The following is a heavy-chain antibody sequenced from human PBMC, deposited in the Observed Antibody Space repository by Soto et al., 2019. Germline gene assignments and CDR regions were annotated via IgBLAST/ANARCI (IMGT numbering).Heavy chain of an antibody. Sequence: PSETLSLTCAVSGGSISGFFWTWVRQPPGMPLEGLGHVSASGSTVYNPSLQSRLTLSLDVSKNRFSLELTSVTAADTATYFCARGGSTHYYYGLDVWGQGTTVTDSS. V-gene: IGHV4-59*10. D-gene: IGHD1-1*01. CDR2: VSASGST. CDR1: GGSISGFF. J-gene: IGHJ6*02. CDR3: ARGGSTHYYYGLDV.